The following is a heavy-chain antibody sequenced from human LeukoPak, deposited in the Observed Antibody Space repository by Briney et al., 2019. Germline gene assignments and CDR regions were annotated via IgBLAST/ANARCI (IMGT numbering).Heavy chain of an antibody. CDR3: ARDTGPYCGGDCYPYYLDY. CDR1: GGTFSSYA. J-gene: IGHJ4*02. Sequence: SSVKVSCKASGGTFSSYAISWVRQAPGQGLEWMGRIIPIFGTANYAQKFQGRVTITTDESTSTAYMELSSLRSEDTAVYYCARDTGPYCGGDCYPYYLDYWGQGTLVTVSS. V-gene: IGHV1-69*05. CDR2: IIPIFGTA. D-gene: IGHD2-21*02.